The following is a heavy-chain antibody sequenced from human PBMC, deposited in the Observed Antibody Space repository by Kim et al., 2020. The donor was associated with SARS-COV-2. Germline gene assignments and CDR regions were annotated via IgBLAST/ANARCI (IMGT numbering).Heavy chain of an antibody. CDR1: GYTFSNYY. CDR2: FIPSGGVTA. CDR3: ARAGQELYFDY. Sequence: ASVKVSCKASGYTFSNYYIHWVRQAPGQGLEWMGIFIPSGGVTASYAQKFKGRVTLTRDTSTNTVYMELSSLRSEDTAVYYCARAGQELYFDYWGQGTLVTVSS. V-gene: IGHV1-46*01. J-gene: IGHJ4*02. D-gene: IGHD6-13*01.